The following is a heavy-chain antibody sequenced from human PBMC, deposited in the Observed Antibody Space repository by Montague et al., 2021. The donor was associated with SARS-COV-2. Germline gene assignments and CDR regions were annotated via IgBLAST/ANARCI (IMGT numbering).Heavy chain of an antibody. Sequence: SETLSLTCTVSGGSISSYYWSWIRQPPGKGLEWIGYIFNSGSTNXNPXRKSRVTISVDTSKNQLSLRLRSVTAADTAVYYCVRVGVSNWYSFFDYWGQGTLVTVSS. V-gene: IGHV4-59*01. D-gene: IGHD6-13*01. CDR2: IFNSGST. CDR1: GGSISSYY. CDR3: VRVGVSNWYSFFDY. J-gene: IGHJ4*02.